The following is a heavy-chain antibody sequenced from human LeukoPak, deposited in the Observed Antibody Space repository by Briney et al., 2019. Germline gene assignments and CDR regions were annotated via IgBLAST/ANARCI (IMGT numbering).Heavy chain of an antibody. V-gene: IGHV4-38-2*02. D-gene: IGHD3-10*01. Sequence: SETLSLTCAVSGYSISSGYYWGWIRQPPGKGLEWIGSIYHSGSTYYNPSLKSRVTISVDTSKNQFSLKLSSVTAADTAVYYCARDSGLLWFGELQAFDIWGQGTMVTVSS. CDR3: ARDSGLLWFGELQAFDI. CDR1: GYSISSGYY. CDR2: IYHSGST. J-gene: IGHJ3*02.